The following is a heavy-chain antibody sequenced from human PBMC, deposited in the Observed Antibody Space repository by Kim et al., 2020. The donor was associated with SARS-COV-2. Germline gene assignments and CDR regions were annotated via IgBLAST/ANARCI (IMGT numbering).Heavy chain of an antibody. J-gene: IGHJ2*01. V-gene: IGHV5-51*01. D-gene: IGHD7-27*01. CDR2: IYPGDSDT. CDR3: ASPYWGSVSRGYWYFDL. CDR1: GYSFTSYW. Sequence: GESLKISCKGSGYSFTSYWIGWVRQMPGKGLEWMGIIYPGDSDTRYSPSFQGQVTISADKSISTAYLQWSSLKASDTAMYYCASPYWGSVSRGYWYFDLWGRGTLVTVSS.